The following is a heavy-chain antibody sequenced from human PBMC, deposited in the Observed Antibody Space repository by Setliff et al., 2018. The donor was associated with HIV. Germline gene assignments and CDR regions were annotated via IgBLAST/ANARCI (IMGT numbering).Heavy chain of an antibody. V-gene: IGHV4-34*01. CDR1: GGSFSDYY. D-gene: IGHD1-7*01. J-gene: IGHJ5*01. Sequence: ETLSLTCAVYGGSFSDYYWSWIRQPPGKGLEWIGEINHSGSTNYNPSLKRRVTISVDTSKNQFSLKLNPVTAADTAGYYCERVRLELRQYWFDSWGQGSPVTVSS. CDR2: INHSGST. CDR3: ERVRLELRQYWFDS.